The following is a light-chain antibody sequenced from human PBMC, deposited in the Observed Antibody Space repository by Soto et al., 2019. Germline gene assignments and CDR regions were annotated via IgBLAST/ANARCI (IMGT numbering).Light chain of an antibody. Sequence: EIVMTQSPATLSVSPGERVTLSCRASQSVSSNLAWYQQKPGQAPRLLIYGASTRVTDIPARFSGSGSGTEFTRTISSLQSEDFAVYYCQQYNNWPPWTFGQGTKVEIK. CDR3: QQYNNWPPWT. CDR1: QSVSSN. J-gene: IGKJ1*01. V-gene: IGKV3-15*01. CDR2: GAS.